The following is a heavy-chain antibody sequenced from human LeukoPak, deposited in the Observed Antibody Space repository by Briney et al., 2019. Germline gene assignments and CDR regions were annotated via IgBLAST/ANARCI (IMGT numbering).Heavy chain of an antibody. CDR3: ARVSPIAVAGSSYYYAMDV. J-gene: IGHJ6*02. D-gene: IGHD6-19*01. V-gene: IGHV4-4*07. CDR1: GGSISSYY. CDR2: IYSSGTT. Sequence: SETLSLTCTVSGGSISSYYWSWIRQPPGKGLEWIGRIYSSGTTTYNPSLKGRVAMSVDTSRNQFSLKLSSVTAADTAVYYCARVSPIAVAGSSYYYAMDVWGQGTTVTVSS.